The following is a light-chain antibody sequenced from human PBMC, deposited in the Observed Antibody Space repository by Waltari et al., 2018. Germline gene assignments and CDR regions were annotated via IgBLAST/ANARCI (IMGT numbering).Light chain of an antibody. CDR3: QQSYSTPPFT. V-gene: IGKV1-39*01. Sequence: DIQMTQSPSSLSASVRDQFTITSLASQIISSYLNWFQQKSGRAPKPLIYASSILQSVVPSRFSGSGSETDFTLTISSLQPEDFATYYCQQSYSTPPFTFGPGTKVDIK. CDR1: QIISSY. J-gene: IGKJ3*01. CDR2: ASS.